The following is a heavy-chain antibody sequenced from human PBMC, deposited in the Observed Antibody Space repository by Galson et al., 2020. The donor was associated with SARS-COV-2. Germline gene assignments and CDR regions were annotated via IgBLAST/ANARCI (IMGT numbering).Heavy chain of an antibody. CDR1: GFTFDDYA. V-gene: IGHV3-9*01. CDR2: ISWNSGSI. Sequence: GGSLRLSCAASGFTFDDYAMHWVRHAPGKGLEWVSGISWNSGSIGYADSVKGRFTISRDNAKNSLYLQMNSLRAEDTALYYCAKLNDYILEDDAFDIWGQGTMVTVSS. CDR3: AKLNDYILEDDAFDI. D-gene: IGHD4-4*01. J-gene: IGHJ3*02.